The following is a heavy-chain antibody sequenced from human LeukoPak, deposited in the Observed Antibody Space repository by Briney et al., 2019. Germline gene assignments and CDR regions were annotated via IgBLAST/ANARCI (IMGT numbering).Heavy chain of an antibody. CDR2: ISFDGSNK. V-gene: IGHV3-30*04. Sequence: GGSLRLSCVASGFTFSTYPMHWVRQAPGKGLEWVALISFDGSNKYYADSVKGRFTISRDNSKNTLYLQMNSLRAEDTAIYYCAREQKAYSNYPNYDYWGQGTLVTVSS. J-gene: IGHJ4*02. D-gene: IGHD4-11*01. CDR3: AREQKAYSNYPNYDY. CDR1: GFTFSTYP.